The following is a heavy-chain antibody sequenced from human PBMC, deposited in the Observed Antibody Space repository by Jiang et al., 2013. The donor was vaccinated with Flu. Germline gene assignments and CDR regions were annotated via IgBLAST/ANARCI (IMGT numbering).Heavy chain of an antibody. CDR3: ARRNSSSWPPELSYYYGMDV. J-gene: IGHJ6*02. Sequence: QVQLVESGAEVKKPGSSVKVSCKASGGTFSSYAISWVRQAPGQGLEWMGGIIPIFGTANYAQKFQGRVTITADESTSTAYMELSSLRSEDTAVYYCARRNSSSWPPELSYYYGMDVWGQGTTVTVSS. D-gene: IGHD6-13*01. V-gene: IGHV1-69*01. CDR1: GGTFSSYA. CDR2: IIPIFGTA.